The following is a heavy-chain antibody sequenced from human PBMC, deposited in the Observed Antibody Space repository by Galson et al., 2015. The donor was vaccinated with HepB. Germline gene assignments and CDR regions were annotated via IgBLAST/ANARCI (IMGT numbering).Heavy chain of an antibody. J-gene: IGHJ4*02. CDR2: IIPIFRTA. V-gene: IGHV1-69*13. D-gene: IGHD5-24*01. Sequence: SVKVSCKVSGGTFRTNVINWVRQAPGQGLEWMGGIIPIFRTANYAQKFQGRVTITADESTSTAYMEMSSLRSEDTAVYYCARAYHLGDGYNYSPFDYWGQGTLVTVSS. CDR3: ARAYHLGDGYNYSPFDY. CDR1: GGTFRTNV.